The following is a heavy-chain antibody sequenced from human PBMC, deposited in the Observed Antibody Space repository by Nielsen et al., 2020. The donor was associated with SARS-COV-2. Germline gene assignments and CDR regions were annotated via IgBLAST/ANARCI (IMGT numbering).Heavy chain of an antibody. CDR2: INAGNGNT. V-gene: IGHV1-3*01. CDR3: ARTLKFDYFDY. J-gene: IGHJ4*02. Sequence: WVRQAPGQRLEWMGWINAGNGNTKYSQKFQGRVTITRDTSASTAYMELSSLRSEDTAVYYCARTLKFDYFDYWGQGTLVTVSS.